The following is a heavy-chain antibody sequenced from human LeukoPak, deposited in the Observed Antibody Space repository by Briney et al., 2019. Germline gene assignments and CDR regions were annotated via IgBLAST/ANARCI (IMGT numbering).Heavy chain of an antibody. CDR1: GGSIRSSSYY. Sequence: SETLSLTCTVSGGSIRSSSYYWDWIRQPPGKGLEWIGSIYYSGSTYYNPSLQSRVTISVDTSKNQFSLMLSSVSAADTAVYYCARRGWGSSSTSYYHGWGQGTLVTVSS. D-gene: IGHD2-2*01. V-gene: IGHV4-39*01. CDR3: ARRGWGSSSTSYYHG. CDR2: IYYSGST. J-gene: IGHJ4*02.